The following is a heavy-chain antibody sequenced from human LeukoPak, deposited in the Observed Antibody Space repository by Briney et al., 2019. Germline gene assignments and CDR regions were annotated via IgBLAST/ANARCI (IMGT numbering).Heavy chain of an antibody. D-gene: IGHD2-8*01. V-gene: IGHV3-74*01. CDR3: AKEYCSNSVCHSLDY. J-gene: IGHJ4*02. CDR2: INSDGSST. Sequence: GGSLRLSCAASGFTFSSYWMHWVRQAPGKGLVWVSRINSDGSSTSNADSVKGRFTISRDNAKNTLYLQMNSLRAEDTAVYYCAKEYCSNSVCHSLDYWGQGTLVTVSS. CDR1: GFTFSSYW.